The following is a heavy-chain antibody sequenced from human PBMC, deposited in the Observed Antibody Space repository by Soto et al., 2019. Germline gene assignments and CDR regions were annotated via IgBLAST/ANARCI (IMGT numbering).Heavy chain of an antibody. CDR1: GFTFDSFD. D-gene: IGHD2-21*01. Sequence: GGSLRLSCSASGFTFDSFDMHWVRQAPGKGLEYISGISTNGGTTYYVDSVKGRFTISRDNSKNTLYLQMNSLRFGDTAVYFCVRKERYCGGGSCYYQFWGQGTLVTVSS. CDR3: VRKERYCGGGSCYYQF. CDR2: ISTNGGTT. J-gene: IGHJ4*02. V-gene: IGHV3-64D*08.